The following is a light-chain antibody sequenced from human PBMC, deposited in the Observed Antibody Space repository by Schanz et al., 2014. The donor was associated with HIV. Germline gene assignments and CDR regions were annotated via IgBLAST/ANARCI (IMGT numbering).Light chain of an antibody. Sequence: IQLTQSPSSLSAFVGDRVTITCRASQSISSYLNWYQQKPGKAPKLLIYAASSLQSGVPSRFSGSGSGTDFTLTISSLQPEDIATYYCQQANSFPPTFGGGTKVEIK. CDR1: QSISSY. CDR2: AAS. V-gene: IGKV1-39*01. J-gene: IGKJ4*01. CDR3: QQANSFPPT.